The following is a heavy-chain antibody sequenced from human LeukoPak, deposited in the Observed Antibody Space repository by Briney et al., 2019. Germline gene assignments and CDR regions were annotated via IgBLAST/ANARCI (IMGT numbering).Heavy chain of an antibody. J-gene: IGHJ3*02. D-gene: IGHD2/OR15-2a*01. CDR1: GYTFTANY. Sequence: ASVWLSRKTSGYTFTANYMQWVRQAPGQGLEWMGWINPNSGGTRYAQKFQGRVTMTRDTSISTAYMELSRLRSDDTAVYYCARYRCKTTSGCEDTDAFDMWGHGNMVTVSS. CDR3: ARYRCKTTSGCEDTDAFDM. CDR2: INPNSGGT. V-gene: IGHV1-2*02.